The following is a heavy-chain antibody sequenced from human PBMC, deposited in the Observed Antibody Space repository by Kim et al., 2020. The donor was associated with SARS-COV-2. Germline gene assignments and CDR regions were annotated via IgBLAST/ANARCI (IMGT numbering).Heavy chain of an antibody. J-gene: IGHJ4*02. Sequence: IFYAGSVKGRFTTSRDNGRNFMYLQMNSVTAEDTAVYYCVRGHSSGYYYDYWGQGTLVTVSS. CDR2: I. V-gene: IGHV3-21*06. CDR3: VRGHSSGYYYDY. D-gene: IGHD3-22*01.